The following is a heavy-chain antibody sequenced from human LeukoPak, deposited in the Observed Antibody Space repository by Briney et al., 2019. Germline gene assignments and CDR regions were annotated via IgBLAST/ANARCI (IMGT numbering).Heavy chain of an antibody. Sequence: SETLSLTCTVSGGSISSYYWSWIRQPAGKGLEWIGRIYTSGSTNYNPSLKSRVTMSVDTSKNQFSLKLSSVTAADTAVYYCARGRVPAAIIPDAFDIWGQGTMVTVSS. CDR1: GGSISSYY. D-gene: IGHD2-2*02. V-gene: IGHV4-4*07. CDR2: IYTSGST. CDR3: ARGRVPAAIIPDAFDI. J-gene: IGHJ3*02.